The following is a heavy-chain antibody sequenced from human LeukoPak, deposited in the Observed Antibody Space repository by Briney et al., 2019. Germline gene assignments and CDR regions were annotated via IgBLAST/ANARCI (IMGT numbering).Heavy chain of an antibody. CDR3: ARARSGDGFNLDY. D-gene: IGHD5-24*01. V-gene: IGHV3-33*01. CDR2: ISYDGTDK. CDR1: GFTFSRYG. Sequence: GGSLRLSCAASGFTFSRYGMHWVRQAPGKGLECLAVISYDGTDKYYADSVKGRFTISRDNSKNTLYLQMNSLRAEDTAVYFCARARSGDGFNLDYWGQGTLVTVSS. J-gene: IGHJ4*02.